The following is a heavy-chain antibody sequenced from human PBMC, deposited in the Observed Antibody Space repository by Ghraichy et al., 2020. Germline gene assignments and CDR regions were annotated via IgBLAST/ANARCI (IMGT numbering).Heavy chain of an antibody. CDR1: GDSVSSNSAA. J-gene: IGHJ5*02. CDR3: ARDDRPPKLERWLGWFDP. CDR2: TYYRSKWYN. D-gene: IGHD1-1*01. V-gene: IGHV6-1*01. Sequence: SQTLSLTCAISGDSVSSNSAAWNWIRQSPSRGLEWLGRTYYRSKWYNDYAVSVKSRITINPDTSKNQFSLQLNSVTPEDTAVYYCARDDRPPKLERWLGWFDPWGQGTLVTVSS.